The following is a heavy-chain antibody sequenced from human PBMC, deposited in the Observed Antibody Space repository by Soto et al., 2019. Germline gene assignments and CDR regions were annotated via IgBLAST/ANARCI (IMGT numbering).Heavy chain of an antibody. Sequence: PSETLSLTCAVSGGSISSSNWWSWVRQPPGKGLEWIGEIYHSGSTNYNPSLKSRVTISVDKSKNQISLQVNSVAPEDTAVYYCARESAGTYYFDYWGQGTMVTVSS. CDR3: ARESAGTYYFDY. J-gene: IGHJ4*02. V-gene: IGHV4-4*02. D-gene: IGHD6-19*01. CDR1: GGSISSSNW. CDR2: IYHSGST.